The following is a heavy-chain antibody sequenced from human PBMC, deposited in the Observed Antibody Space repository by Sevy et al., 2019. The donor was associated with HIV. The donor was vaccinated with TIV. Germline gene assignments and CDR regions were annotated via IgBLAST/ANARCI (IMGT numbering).Heavy chain of an antibody. J-gene: IGHJ6*02. CDR2: INHSGST. Sequence: SETLSLTCAVYGGSFSGYYWSWIRQPPGKGLEWIGEINHSGSTNYNPSLKSRVTISVDTSKNQFSLKLSSVTAADTAVYYCASRSGLWYYGMDVWGQGTTVTGSS. D-gene: IGHD6-25*01. CDR3: ASRSGLWYYGMDV. V-gene: IGHV4-34*01. CDR1: GGSFSGYY.